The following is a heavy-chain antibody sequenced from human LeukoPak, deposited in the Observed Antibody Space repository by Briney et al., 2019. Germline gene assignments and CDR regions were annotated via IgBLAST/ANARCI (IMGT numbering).Heavy chain of an antibody. CDR1: GGSISSHY. J-gene: IGHJ6*03. CDR3: ARVPVSGGVLRPDGYYYCMDV. CDR2: IYYSGST. D-gene: IGHD2-15*01. Sequence: SETLSLTCTVSGGSISSHYWSWIRQPPGKGLGWIGFIYYSGSTNYNPSLKSRVTISVDTSKNQFSLKLSSVTAADTAVYYCARVPVSGGVLRPDGYYYCMDVWGKGTTVTVSS. V-gene: IGHV4-59*11.